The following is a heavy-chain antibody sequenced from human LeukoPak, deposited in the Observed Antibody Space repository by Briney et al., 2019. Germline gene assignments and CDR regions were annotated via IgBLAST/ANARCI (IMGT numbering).Heavy chain of an antibody. CDR1: GGSIVHYY. J-gene: IGHJ6*03. CDR2: IYYSGST. V-gene: IGHV4-59*01. Sequence: PWETLSLTCTVSGGSIVHYYCSWIRQPTGKGLEWIGYIYYSGSTNYNPYLKSRVTISVDTSKNQFSLKLSSVTAADTAVYYCARITMVRGVMDYYYMDVWGKGTTVTVSS. CDR3: ARITMVRGVMDYYYMDV. D-gene: IGHD3-10*01.